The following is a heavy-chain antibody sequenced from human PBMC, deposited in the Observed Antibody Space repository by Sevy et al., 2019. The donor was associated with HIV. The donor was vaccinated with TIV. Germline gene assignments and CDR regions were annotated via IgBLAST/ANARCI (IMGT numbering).Heavy chain of an antibody. Sequence: GGSLRLSCSAFGFTFQTFSMHWVRQAPGKGPEWLAVISYDGSSQKYADSVKGRFTISRDNSKNLLCLQMNSLIPNDTAVYFCTKESLRGTYLRGDFDHWGQGTLVTVSS. CDR2: ISYDGSSQ. V-gene: IGHV3-30*18. D-gene: IGHD3-10*02. J-gene: IGHJ4*02. CDR1: GFTFQTFS. CDR3: TKESLRGTYLRGDFDH.